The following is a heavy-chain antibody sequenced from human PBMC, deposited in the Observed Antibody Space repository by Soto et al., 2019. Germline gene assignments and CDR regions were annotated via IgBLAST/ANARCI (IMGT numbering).Heavy chain of an antibody. CDR3: ARATIRYWRFYGMDV. Sequence: SETLSLTCTVSGGSISSYYWSWIRQPPGKGLEWIGYIYYSGSTIYNPSLKSRVTISVDTSKNQFSLKLSSVTAADTAVYYCARATIRYWRFYGMDVWGQGTKVTVSS. CDR2: IYYSGST. J-gene: IGHJ6*02. CDR1: GGSISSYY. D-gene: IGHD2-8*02. V-gene: IGHV4-59*01.